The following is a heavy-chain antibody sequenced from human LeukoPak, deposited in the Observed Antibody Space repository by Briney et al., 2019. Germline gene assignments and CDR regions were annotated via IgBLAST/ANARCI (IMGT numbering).Heavy chain of an antibody. V-gene: IGHV3-30*18. D-gene: IGHD3-3*01. CDR3: AKDQAGLYYDFWSGYLTAFDY. Sequence: GGSLRLSCAASGFTFSSYGMHWVRQAPGKGLEWVAVISYDGSNKYYADSVKGRFTISRDNSKNTLYLQMNSLRAEDTAVYYCAKDQAGLYYDFWSGYLTAFDYWGQGTLVTVSS. J-gene: IGHJ4*02. CDR2: ISYDGSNK. CDR1: GFTFSSYG.